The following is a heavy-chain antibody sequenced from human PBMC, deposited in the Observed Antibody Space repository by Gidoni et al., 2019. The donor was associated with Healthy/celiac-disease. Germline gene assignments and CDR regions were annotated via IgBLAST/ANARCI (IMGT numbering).Heavy chain of an antibody. CDR1: GGSISSSSYY. CDR3: ARSNYDFWSGYYVSAYYFDY. J-gene: IGHJ4*02. V-gene: IGHV4-39*01. D-gene: IGHD3-3*01. Sequence: QLQLQESGPGLVKPSETLSLTCTVSGGSISSSSYYWGWIRQPPGKGLEWIGSIYYSGSTYYNPSLKSRVTISVDTSKNQFSLKLSSVTAADTAVYYCARSNYDFWSGYYVSAYYFDYWGQGTLVTVSS. CDR2: IYYSGST.